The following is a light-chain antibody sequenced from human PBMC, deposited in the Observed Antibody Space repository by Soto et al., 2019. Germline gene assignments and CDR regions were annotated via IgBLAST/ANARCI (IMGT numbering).Light chain of an antibody. CDR2: AAS. V-gene: IGKV1-39*01. CDR1: QSISSY. Sequence: DIQMTQSPSSLSASVGDRVTITCRASQSISSYLNWYQQKPGKAPKLLNYAASSLQSGVPSRFSGSGSGTDFTLTNSSLQPEDFATYYCQQSYSTPLTCGGGTKVEIK. CDR3: QQSYSTPLT. J-gene: IGKJ4*02.